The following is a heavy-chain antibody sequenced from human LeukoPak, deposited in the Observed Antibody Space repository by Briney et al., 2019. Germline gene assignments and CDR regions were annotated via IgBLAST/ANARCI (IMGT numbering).Heavy chain of an antibody. Sequence: SETLSLTCTVSGGSISSYYWSWIRQPPGKGLEWIGHIYYSGSTNYNPSLKSRVTISVDTSKNQFSLKLSSVTAADTAVYYCARQCSGGSCYYYFDYWGQGTLVTVSS. D-gene: IGHD2-15*01. J-gene: IGHJ4*02. V-gene: IGHV4-59*08. CDR1: GGSISSYY. CDR3: ARQCSGGSCYYYFDY. CDR2: IYYSGST.